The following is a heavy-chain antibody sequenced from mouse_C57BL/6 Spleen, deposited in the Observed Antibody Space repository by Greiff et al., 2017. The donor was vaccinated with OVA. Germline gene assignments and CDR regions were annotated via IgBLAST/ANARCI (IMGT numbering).Heavy chain of an antibody. CDR3: ARGGIYYYGSGYYFDY. CDR1: GFNIKNTY. CDR2: IDPANGNT. V-gene: IGHV14-3*01. Sequence: EVKLQESVAELVRPGASVKLSCTASGFNIKNTYMHWVKQRPEQGLEWIGRIDPANGNTKYAPKFQGKATITADTSSNTAYLQLSSLTSEDTAIYYCARGGIYYYGSGYYFDYWGQGTTLTVSS. J-gene: IGHJ2*01. D-gene: IGHD1-1*01.